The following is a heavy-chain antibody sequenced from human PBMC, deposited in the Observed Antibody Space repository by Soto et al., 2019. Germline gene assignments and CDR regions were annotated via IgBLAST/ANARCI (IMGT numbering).Heavy chain of an antibody. Sequence: SETLSLTCAVYGGSFSGYYWSWIRQPPGKGLEWVGEINHSGSTNYNPSLKSRVTISVDTSKNQFSLKLSSVTAADTAVYYCASPARAGLYFRAQRTPVTVSA. J-gene: IGHJ1*01. CDR3: ASPARAGLYF. V-gene: IGHV4-34*01. CDR1: GGSFSGYY. D-gene: IGHD1-1*01. CDR2: INHSGST.